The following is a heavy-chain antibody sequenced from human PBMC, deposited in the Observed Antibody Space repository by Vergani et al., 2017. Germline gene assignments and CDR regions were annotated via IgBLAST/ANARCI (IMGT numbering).Heavy chain of an antibody. CDR2: ISYDGSKT. Sequence: QVQLVESGGGVVQPGTSLRLSCEESGFKFSQFGMHWVRQGPGKGLEWVAFISYDGSKTQYADSEKGRVTISRDNSKNTVGLEMSSLRVDDTATYYCARDVWDCSGISCLRRAGEFYYMDVWGKGTTVTVSS. D-gene: IGHD3-16*01. CDR1: GFKFSQFG. J-gene: IGHJ6*03. V-gene: IGHV3-33*05. CDR3: ARDVWDCSGISCLRRAGEFYYMDV.